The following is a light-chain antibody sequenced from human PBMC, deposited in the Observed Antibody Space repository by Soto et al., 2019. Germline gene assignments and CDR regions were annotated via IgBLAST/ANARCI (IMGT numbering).Light chain of an antibody. V-gene: IGLV1-44*01. J-gene: IGLJ1*01. CDR3: AAWDAILDAYV. CDR1: TSNIGTNT. CDR2: NDD. Sequence: QSVLTQSPSASGTPGQRVSISCSGSTSNIGTNTVSWYQHVPGTAPKLLIYNDDRRPSGVPDRFSGSKSGTSASLAISGLQSEDEADYYCAAWDAILDAYVFGTGTKLTVL.